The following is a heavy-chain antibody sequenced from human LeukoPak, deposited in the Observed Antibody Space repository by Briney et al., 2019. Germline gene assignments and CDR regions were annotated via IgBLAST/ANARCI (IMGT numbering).Heavy chain of an antibody. CDR1: GYTFTGYY. CDR2: MNPNSGNT. Sequence: EASVTVSCKASGYTFTGYYMHWVRQAPGQGLEWMGWMNPNSGNTGYAQKFQGRVTMTRNTSISTAYMELSSLRAEDTAVYYCARGLRFLEWTPGYFDYWGQGTLVTVSS. D-gene: IGHD3-3*01. CDR3: ARGLRFLEWTPGYFDY. V-gene: IGHV1-8*02. J-gene: IGHJ4*02.